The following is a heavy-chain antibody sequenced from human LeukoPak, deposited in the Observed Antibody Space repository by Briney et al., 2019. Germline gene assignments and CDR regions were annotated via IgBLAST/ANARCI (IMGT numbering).Heavy chain of an antibody. J-gene: IGHJ4*02. CDR3: AKSGHSSSWYWELVYFDY. Sequence: GGSLRLSCAASGFTFGDYAMSWFRQAPGKGLECVGFIRTGPHGGTTEYAASVEGRFTISRDVSESSLYLQMNSLRTEDTAVYYCAKSGHSSSWYWELVYFDYWGQGTLVTVSS. V-gene: IGHV3-49*03. CDR2: IRTGPHGGTT. CDR1: GFTFGDYA. D-gene: IGHD6-13*01.